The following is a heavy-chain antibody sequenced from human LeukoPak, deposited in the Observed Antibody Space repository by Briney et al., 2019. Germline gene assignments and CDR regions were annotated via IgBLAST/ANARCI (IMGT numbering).Heavy chain of an antibody. D-gene: IGHD5-18*01. Sequence: PGGSLRLSCTASGFSFDDYDMHWVRHAPGKGLEWLSLINWSGDSTFYADSVKGRFTISRDNSKNSLYLLMNSLTTEDTALYYCARDGTYGYSYGLDYWGQGTLVTVSS. J-gene: IGHJ4*02. CDR3: ARDGTYGYSYGLDY. CDR1: GFSFDDYD. CDR2: INWSGDST. V-gene: IGHV3-43*01.